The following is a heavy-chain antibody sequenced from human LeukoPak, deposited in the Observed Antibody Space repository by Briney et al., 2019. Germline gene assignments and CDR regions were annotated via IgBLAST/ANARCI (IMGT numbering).Heavy chain of an antibody. D-gene: IGHD2-2*02. Sequence: PGGSLRLSCAASGFTFSSYGMHWVRQAPGKGLEWVSGISWNSGSIGYADSVKGRFTISRDNAKNSLYLQMNSLRAEDTALYYCAKDGYCSSTSCYTYYYYYYGMDVWGQGTTVTVSS. CDR2: ISWNSGSI. V-gene: IGHV3-9*01. CDR3: AKDGYCSSTSCYTYYYYYYGMDV. CDR1: GFTFSSYG. J-gene: IGHJ6*02.